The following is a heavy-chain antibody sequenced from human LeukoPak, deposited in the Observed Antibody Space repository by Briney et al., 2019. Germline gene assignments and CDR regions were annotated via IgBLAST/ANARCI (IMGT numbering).Heavy chain of an antibody. V-gene: IGHV3-30*18. CDR2: ISYDGSNK. CDR1: GFTFSSYG. CDR3: AKEFRSSGWFTGTGYYFDY. J-gene: IGHJ4*02. D-gene: IGHD6-19*01. Sequence: QPGRSLRLSCAASGFTFSSYGMHWVRQAPGKGLEWVAVISYDGSNKYYAGSVKGRFTISRDNSKNTLYLQMNSLRAEDTAVYYCAKEFRSSGWFTGTGYYFDYWGQGTLVTVSS.